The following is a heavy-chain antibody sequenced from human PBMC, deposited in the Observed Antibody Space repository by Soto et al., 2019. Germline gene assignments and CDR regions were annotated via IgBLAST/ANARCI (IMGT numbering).Heavy chain of an antibody. Sequence: PSETLSLTCTVSGGSMSSYYWNWIRQPPGKGLEWIGYIYYSGYSEYNPSLKSRVTISLDTSKNQFSLQLSSVTATDTAVYYCARLRRLDYSDSSGYYECFDCWGQGTLVTVSS. J-gene: IGHJ4*02. CDR2: IYYSGYS. CDR3: ARLRRLDYSDSSGYYECFDC. CDR1: GGSMSSYY. D-gene: IGHD3-22*01. V-gene: IGHV4-59*08.